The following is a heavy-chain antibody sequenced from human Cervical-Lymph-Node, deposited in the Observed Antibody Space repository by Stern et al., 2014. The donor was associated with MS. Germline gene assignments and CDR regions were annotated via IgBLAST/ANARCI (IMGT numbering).Heavy chain of an antibody. CDR1: GGTFSRSA. J-gene: IGHJ3*01. D-gene: IGHD3-16*01. CDR2: IIPVFVRA. Sequence: VQLVQSGAEVKKPGSSVKVSCKASGGTFSRSAFSWVRQARGQGLEWIGGIIPVFVRANYAQRFQGRVKITADESSATVYMELSSLGSEDTALYYCARNTPNQYYDSDDSSWGQGTMVTVSS. CDR3: ARNTPNQYYDSDDSS. V-gene: IGHV1-69*01.